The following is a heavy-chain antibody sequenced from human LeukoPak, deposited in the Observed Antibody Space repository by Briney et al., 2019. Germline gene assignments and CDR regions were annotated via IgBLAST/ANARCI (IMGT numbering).Heavy chain of an antibody. CDR3: AKDMTGGAVEFDY. CDR2: ISRSSTDI. Sequence: GGSLRLSCAASGFTFSSYSMNWVRQAPGKGLEWVSYISRSSTDIYYADSVKGRFTISRDNAKNSLYLQMNSLRAEDTALYYCAKDMTGGAVEFDYWGQGTLVTVSS. V-gene: IGHV3-21*04. J-gene: IGHJ4*02. D-gene: IGHD1-14*01. CDR1: GFTFSSYS.